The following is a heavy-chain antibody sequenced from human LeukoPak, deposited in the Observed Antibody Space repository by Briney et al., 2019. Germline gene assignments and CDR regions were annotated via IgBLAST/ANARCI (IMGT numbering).Heavy chain of an antibody. V-gene: IGHV3-23*01. J-gene: IGHJ6*03. CDR2: VNGRGATT. D-gene: IGHD7-27*01. CDR1: GFILSVYP. CDR3: AKAPATGEGYYFYYMDV. Sequence: GGPLSLSCSPSGFAPGFILSVYPVSCIGQARVNGPEWVSSVNGRGATTYYADSVRGRFTISRDNSKNTLYLQMISLGADDTAIYFCAKAPATGEGYYFYYMDVWAKGPRSPSP.